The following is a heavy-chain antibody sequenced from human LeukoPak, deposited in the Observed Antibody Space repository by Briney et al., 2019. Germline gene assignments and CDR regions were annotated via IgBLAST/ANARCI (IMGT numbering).Heavy chain of an antibody. D-gene: IGHD2-2*01. V-gene: IGHV1-18*01. Sequence: GASVKVSCKASGYTFTSYGISWVRQAPGQGLEWMGWISAYNDNTNYAQKLQGRVTMTTDTSTSTAYMELRSLRSDDTAVYYCARGEVEYQLLPYMDVWGKGTTVTVSS. CDR1: GYTFTSYG. CDR3: ARGEVEYQLLPYMDV. J-gene: IGHJ6*03. CDR2: ISAYNDNT.